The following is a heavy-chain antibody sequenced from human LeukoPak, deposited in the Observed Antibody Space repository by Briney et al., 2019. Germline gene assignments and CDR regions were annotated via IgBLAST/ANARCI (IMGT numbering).Heavy chain of an antibody. CDR2: IWYDGSNK. Sequence: GGSLRLSCAASGFTFSSYGMHWVRQAPGKGLEWVAVIWYDGSNKYYADSVKGRFTISRDNSKNTLYLQMNSLRAEDTAVYYCSREGLCGGDCYRAEYFQHWGQGTPVTVSS. D-gene: IGHD2-21*02. J-gene: IGHJ1*01. CDR1: GFTFSSYG. V-gene: IGHV3-33*01. CDR3: SREGLCGGDCYRAEYFQH.